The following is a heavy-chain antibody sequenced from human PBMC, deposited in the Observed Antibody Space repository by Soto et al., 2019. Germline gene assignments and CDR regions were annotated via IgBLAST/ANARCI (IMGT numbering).Heavy chain of an antibody. J-gene: IGHJ4*02. Sequence: EVQLVESGGGLVKPGGSLRLSCAASGFTFSSYSMNWVRQAPGKGLEWVSSISSSSSYIYYADSVKGRFTISRDNAKNSLYLQMNSLRAEDTAVYYCARVKRGLSYYFDYWGQGTLVTVSS. CDR1: GFTFSSYS. CDR3: ARVKRGLSYYFDY. CDR2: ISSSSSYI. D-gene: IGHD3-16*02. V-gene: IGHV3-21*01.